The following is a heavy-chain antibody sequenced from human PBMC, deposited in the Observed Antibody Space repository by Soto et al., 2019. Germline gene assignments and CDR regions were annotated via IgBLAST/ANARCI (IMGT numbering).Heavy chain of an antibody. CDR3: ASRYLY. CDR2: IDSSGST. Sequence: SETLSLTCTVYGDSISNGDYYWSWIRQPPGRGLEWIGYIDSSGSTYYNPSLKSRLTMSVDMSKNQFSLRLTSVTAADTAVYYCASRYLYWGQGLLVTVS. J-gene: IGHJ4*02. CDR1: GDSISNGDYY. V-gene: IGHV4-30-4*01. D-gene: IGHD3-16*02.